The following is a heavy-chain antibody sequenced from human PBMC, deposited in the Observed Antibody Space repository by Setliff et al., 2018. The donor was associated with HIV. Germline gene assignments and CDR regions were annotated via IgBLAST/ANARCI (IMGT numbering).Heavy chain of an antibody. J-gene: IGHJ4*02. D-gene: IGHD2-2*01. CDR2: IYTSGST. Sequence: SETLSLTCTVSGGSISSGIYYWSWIRQPAGKGLEWIGRIYTSGSTKYNPSLESRVTISVDTSKNQFSLRLSSVTAADTAVYYCARHAAGPDGPFDYWGQGTTVTVSS. CDR3: ARHAAGPDGPFDY. CDR1: GGSISSGIYY. V-gene: IGHV4-61*02.